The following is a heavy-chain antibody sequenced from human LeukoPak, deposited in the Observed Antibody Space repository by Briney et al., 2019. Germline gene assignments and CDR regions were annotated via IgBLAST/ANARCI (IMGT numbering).Heavy chain of an antibody. CDR1: GSTFSVYW. J-gene: IGHJ1*01. CDR2: IKEDGSQK. Sequence: GGSLRLSCAASGSTFSVYWMSWIRQAPGKGLEWVAHIKEDGSQKYYSGSVKGRFTISRDNAQNSLYLQMSSLRADDSAIYYCVRWASDNRWGQGTLVTVST. CDR3: VRWASDNR. D-gene: IGHD2/OR15-2a*01. V-gene: IGHV3-7*01.